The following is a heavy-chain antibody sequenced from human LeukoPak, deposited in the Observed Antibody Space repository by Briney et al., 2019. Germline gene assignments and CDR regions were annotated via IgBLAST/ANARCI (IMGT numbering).Heavy chain of an antibody. Sequence: GGSLRLSCSTSGFTFSSFGMHWVRQAPGKGLEWVAVIWYDGINIYYADSVKGRFTISRDNSENTLYLQMSSLRVEDTAVYYCARVASGTYGEIDFWGQGTLVTVSS. D-gene: IGHD1-26*01. V-gene: IGHV3-33*01. CDR2: IWYDGINI. J-gene: IGHJ4*02. CDR1: GFTFSSFG. CDR3: ARVASGTYGEIDF.